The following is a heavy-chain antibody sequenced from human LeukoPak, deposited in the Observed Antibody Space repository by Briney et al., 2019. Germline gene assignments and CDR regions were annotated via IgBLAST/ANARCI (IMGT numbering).Heavy chain of an antibody. J-gene: IGHJ4*02. V-gene: IGHV1-24*01. D-gene: IGHD3-22*01. CDR2: FDPEAGET. CDR3: ATDLGNYYDSSGYYFLRDY. Sequence: ASVKVSCKVSGYTLTELSMHWVRQSPGKGLEWMGGFDPEAGETIYAQKFQGRVTMTEDTSTDTAYIELSSLRSEDTAVYYCATDLGNYYDSSGYYFLRDYWGQGTLVTVSS. CDR1: GYTLTELS.